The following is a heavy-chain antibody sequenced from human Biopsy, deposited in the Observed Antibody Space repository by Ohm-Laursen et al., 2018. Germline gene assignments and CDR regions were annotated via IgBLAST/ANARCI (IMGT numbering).Heavy chain of an antibody. D-gene: IGHD2-15*01. CDR3: VREGLDCAGGTCYSGPLDL. CDR1: GDTFNRYG. CDR2: ISPYFGNT. V-gene: IGHV1-18*01. J-gene: IGHJ4*03. Sequence: ASVKVSCKASGDTFNRYGLNWVRQAPGQGLEWVGWISPYFGNTNSTQKLQARVTLSTETSTDTAYMELRSLRYDDTAIYYCVREGLDCAGGTCYSGPLDLWGQGTLITVSS.